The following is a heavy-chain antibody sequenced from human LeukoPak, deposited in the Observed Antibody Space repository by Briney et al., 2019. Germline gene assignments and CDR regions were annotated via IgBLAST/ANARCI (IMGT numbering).Heavy chain of an antibody. Sequence: SQTLSLTCTVSGGSISSYYWSWIRQPPGKGLEWIGYIYYSGSTNYNPSLKSRVTISVDTSKNQFSLKLSSVTAAATAVYYCARDPPYYDILTGYSPSYYFDYWGQGTLVTVSS. D-gene: IGHD3-9*01. CDR2: IYYSGST. J-gene: IGHJ4*02. V-gene: IGHV4-59*01. CDR1: GGSISSYY. CDR3: ARDPPYYDILTGYSPSYYFDY.